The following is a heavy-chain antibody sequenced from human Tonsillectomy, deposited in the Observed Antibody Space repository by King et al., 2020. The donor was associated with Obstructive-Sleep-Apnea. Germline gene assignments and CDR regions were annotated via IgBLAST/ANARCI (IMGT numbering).Heavy chain of an antibody. D-gene: IGHD3-9*01. J-gene: IGHJ1*01. V-gene: IGHV3-7*03. CDR3: VHRGGLASNRPVYLDH. Sequence: VQLVESGGNLVQPGGSLRLSCEASGFTFSDYWMSWVRQAPGKGPEWVANIRQDGGEKNYLDSVRGRFTNSRDNAKKSLYLQMNSLRAEDTAVYYCVHRGGLASNRPVYLDHWGLGALVTVSS. CDR1: GFTFSDYW. CDR2: IRQDGGEK.